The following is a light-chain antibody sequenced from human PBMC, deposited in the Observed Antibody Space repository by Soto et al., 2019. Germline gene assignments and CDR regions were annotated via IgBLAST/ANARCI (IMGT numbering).Light chain of an antibody. CDR3: QQYGRSLWT. CDR1: QSVTRSF. V-gene: IGKV3-20*01. J-gene: IGKJ1*01. CDR2: GAS. Sequence: EIVLTQSPGTLSLSPGERATLSCRASQSVTRSFLAWYQQKPGQAPRLLIYGASSRATSIPDRFSGSGSGTDFTLTISRLEPEDFAVYYCQQYGRSLWTFGQGTKVEIK.